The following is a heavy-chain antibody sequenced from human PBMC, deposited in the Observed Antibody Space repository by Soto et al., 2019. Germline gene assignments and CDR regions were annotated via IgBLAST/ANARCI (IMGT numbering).Heavy chain of an antibody. Sequence: PSETLSLTCSVSGGSISSSPYYWGWIRQPPGKGLEWLGTIYYSGTTSYNPSLKSRVIISVDTSSNQLFLKLRSVTAADTAVYYCARHRQYYDTSGYQQRYFDYWGQGTQVTV. J-gene: IGHJ4*02. V-gene: IGHV4-39*01. D-gene: IGHD3-22*01. CDR1: GGSISSSPYY. CDR2: IYYSGTT. CDR3: ARHRQYYDTSGYQQRYFDY.